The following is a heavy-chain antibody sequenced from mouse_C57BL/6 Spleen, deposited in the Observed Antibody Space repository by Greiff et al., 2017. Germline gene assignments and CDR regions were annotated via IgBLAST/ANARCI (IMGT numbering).Heavy chain of an antibody. J-gene: IGHJ1*03. CDR2: IDPSDSYT. D-gene: IGHD1-1*01. V-gene: IGHV1-50*01. CDR1: GYTFTSYW. Sequence: QVQLQQPGAELVKPGASVKLSCKASGYTFTSYWMQWVKQRPGQGLEWIGEIDPSDSYTNYNQKFKGKATLTVDTSSSTAYMQLSSLTSEDSAVYYCARRYGSSEDWYFDVWGTGTTVTVSS. CDR3: ARRYGSSEDWYFDV.